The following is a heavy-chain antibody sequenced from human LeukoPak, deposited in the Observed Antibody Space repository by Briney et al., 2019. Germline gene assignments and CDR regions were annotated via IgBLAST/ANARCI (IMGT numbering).Heavy chain of an antibody. Sequence: GGSLRLSCAASGFTFSSYAMNWVRQAPGKGLEWVSAISGSGDSTYYADSVKGRFTISRDNSKNTLYLQMNSLRAEDTAVYYCAKGGGWLYYFDYWGQGTPVTVSS. V-gene: IGHV3-23*01. CDR3: AKGGGWLYYFDY. D-gene: IGHD6-19*01. CDR2: ISGSGDST. CDR1: GFTFSSYA. J-gene: IGHJ4*02.